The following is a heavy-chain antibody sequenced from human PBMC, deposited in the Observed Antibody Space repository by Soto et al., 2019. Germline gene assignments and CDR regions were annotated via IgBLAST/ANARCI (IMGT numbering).Heavy chain of an antibody. J-gene: IGHJ4*02. CDR3: ARPARQDTVAGNY. CDR2: IYYTGIT. CDR1: GGSISSSSYY. Sequence: QLHLQESGPGLVKPSETLSLTCTVSGGSISSSSYYWGWIRQPPGKGLEWIGNIYYTGITHYNPSRKSRATISIDTSKNQFSLNLNSVTATDTAVYYCARPARQDTVAGNYWGQGTLVTVSS. D-gene: IGHD6-19*01. V-gene: IGHV4-39*01.